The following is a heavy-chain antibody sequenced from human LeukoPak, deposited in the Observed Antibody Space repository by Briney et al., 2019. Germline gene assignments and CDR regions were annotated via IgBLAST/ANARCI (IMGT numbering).Heavy chain of an antibody. D-gene: IGHD3-22*01. Sequence: GGSLRLSCAASGFTFSSYSMNWVRQAPGKGLEWVSSISSSSSYIYYADSVKGRFTISRDNSKNTLYLQMNSLRAEDTAVYYCAKDNSEDYYDSSGYFSIYYFDYWGQGTLVTVSS. V-gene: IGHV3-21*04. CDR3: AKDNSEDYYDSSGYFSIYYFDY. CDR2: ISSSSSYI. CDR1: GFTFSSYS. J-gene: IGHJ4*02.